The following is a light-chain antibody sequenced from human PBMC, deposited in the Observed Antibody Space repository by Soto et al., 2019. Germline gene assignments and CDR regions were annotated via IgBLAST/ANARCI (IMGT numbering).Light chain of an antibody. J-gene: IGKJ4*01. CDR2: GAF. CDR1: QSVSYN. Sequence: EIVMTQSPATLSVSPGETATLSCRASQSVSYNLAWYQQKPGQGPRLLIYGAFTRATGITARFSGSGSGTDFTLAISSLQSEDFAVYYCQQYTNWPPLTFGGGTKVEIK. CDR3: QQYTNWPPLT. V-gene: IGKV3-15*01.